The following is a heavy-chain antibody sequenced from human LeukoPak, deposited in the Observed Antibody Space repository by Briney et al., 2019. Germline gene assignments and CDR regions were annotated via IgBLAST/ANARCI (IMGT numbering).Heavy chain of an antibody. CDR3: ARGRDCSSTSCYVDY. V-gene: IGHV3-66*01. CDR1: GFPFNEYS. CDR2: IYSGGST. D-gene: IGHD2-2*01. Sequence: PGGSLRLSCAASGFPFNEYSMNWVRQAPGKGLEWVSVIYSGGSTYYADSVKGRFTISRDNSKNTLYLQMNSLRAEDTAVYYCARGRDCSSTSCYVDYWGQGTLVTVSS. J-gene: IGHJ4*02.